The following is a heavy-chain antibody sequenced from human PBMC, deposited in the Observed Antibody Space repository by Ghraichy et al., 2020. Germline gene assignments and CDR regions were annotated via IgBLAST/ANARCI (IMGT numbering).Heavy chain of an antibody. J-gene: IGHJ5*02. D-gene: IGHD3-3*01. CDR2: ISSSSSYI. CDR1: GFTFSSYS. Sequence: GGSLRLSCAASGFTFSSYSMNWVRQAPGKGLEWVSSISSSSSYIYYADSVKGRFTISRDNAKNSLYLQMNSLRAEDTAVYYCARDWRNDFWSGSTHARGGSEFDPWGQGTLVTVSS. V-gene: IGHV3-21*01. CDR3: ARDWRNDFWSGSTHARGGSEFDP.